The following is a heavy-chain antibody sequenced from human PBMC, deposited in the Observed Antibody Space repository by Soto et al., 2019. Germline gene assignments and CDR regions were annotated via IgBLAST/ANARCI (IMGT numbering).Heavy chain of an antibody. CDR1: GFTFGDYA. V-gene: IGHV3-49*04. Sequence: GGSLRLSCTASGFTFGDYAMSWVRQAPGKGLEWVGFIRSKAYGGTTEYAASVKGRFTISRDDSKSIAYLQMNSLKTEDTAVYYCIRDSDRYYYYGMDVWGQGTTVTVSS. CDR2: IRSKAYGGTT. J-gene: IGHJ6*02. CDR3: IRDSDRYYYYGMDV.